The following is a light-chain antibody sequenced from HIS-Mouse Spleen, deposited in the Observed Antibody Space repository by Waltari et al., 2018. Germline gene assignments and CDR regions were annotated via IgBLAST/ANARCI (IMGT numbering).Light chain of an antibody. V-gene: IGLV3-10*01. CDR3: YSTDSSGNHRV. CDR1: ALPKKY. CDR2: EDS. Sequence: SYELTQPPSVSVSPGQTARITCSGDALPKKYAYWYQQKSGQAPVLVIYEDSKRPSGIPGRVSGSSSVTMATLTISGAQVEDEADYYCYSTDSSGNHRVFGGGTKLTVL. J-gene: IGLJ2*01.